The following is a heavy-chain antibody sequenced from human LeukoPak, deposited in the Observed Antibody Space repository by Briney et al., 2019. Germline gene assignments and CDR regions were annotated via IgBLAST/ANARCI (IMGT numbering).Heavy chain of an antibody. J-gene: IGHJ6*04. D-gene: IGHD3-9*01. CDR3: ARTDYDILTGARMDV. V-gene: IGHV1-18*04. CDR2: ISAYNANT. CDR1: GYTFTNYG. Sequence: ASVKVSCKASGYTFTNYGITWVRQAPGQGLEWMGWISAYNANTNYAQKFQGRVTMTTDTSTSTVYMELKSLRSDDTAIYYCARTDYDILTGARMDVWGKGTTVTVSS.